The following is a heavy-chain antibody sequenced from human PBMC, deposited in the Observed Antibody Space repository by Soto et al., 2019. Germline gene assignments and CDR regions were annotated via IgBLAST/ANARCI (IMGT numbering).Heavy chain of an antibody. CDR3: AKLRDNYGSDC. V-gene: IGHV3-30-3*02. J-gene: IGHJ4*02. CDR2: ISTDENKT. D-gene: IGHD3-10*01. CDR1: GFTFRSYH. Sequence: PGGSLRLSCAASGFTFRSYHLHWVRQAPGKGLEWVATISTDENKTYYTDSVKGRFTISRDNSKNTLYLQMNSLRAEDTAVYYCAKLRDNYGSDCWGRGTLVTVSS.